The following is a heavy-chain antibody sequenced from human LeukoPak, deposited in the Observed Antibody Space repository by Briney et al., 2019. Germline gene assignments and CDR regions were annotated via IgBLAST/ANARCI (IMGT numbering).Heavy chain of an antibody. V-gene: IGHV4-59*01. CDR3: ARGLGGDILTGYYRAFDY. D-gene: IGHD3-9*01. J-gene: IGHJ4*02. CDR2: IYYSGST. CDR1: GGSISSYY. Sequence: SETLSLTCTVSGGSISSYYWSWIRQPPGKGLEWVGYIYYSGSTNYNPSLKSRVTISVDTSKNQFSLKLSSVTAADTAVYYCARGLGGDILTGYYRAFDYWGQGTLVTVSS.